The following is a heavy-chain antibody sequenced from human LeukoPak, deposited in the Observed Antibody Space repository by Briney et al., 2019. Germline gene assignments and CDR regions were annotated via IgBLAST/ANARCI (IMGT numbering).Heavy chain of an antibody. V-gene: IGHV4-34*01. J-gene: IGHJ4*02. D-gene: IGHD4/OR15-4a*01. CDR1: GGSFSGYY. Sequence: SETLSLTCAVYGGSFSGYYWSWIRQPPGKGLEWIGEINHSGSTNYNPSLKSRVTISVDTSKNQFSLKLSSATAADTAVYYCARASYGPTIDYWGQGTLVTVSS. CDR3: ARASYGPTIDY. CDR2: INHSGST.